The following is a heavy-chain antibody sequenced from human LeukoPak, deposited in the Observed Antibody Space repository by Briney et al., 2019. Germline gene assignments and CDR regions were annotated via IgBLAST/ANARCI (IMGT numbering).Heavy chain of an antibody. CDR3: AKDLGSSGSYGIDY. Sequence: PGRSLRLSCGASGFTFDDYAMNWVRQAPGKGLEWVSSISWNSASINYVDSVKGRFTISRDNAKNSLYLQMNSLRIEDTALYYCAKDLGSSGSYGIDYWGQGTVVTVSS. V-gene: IGHV3-9*01. CDR1: GFTFDDYA. CDR2: ISWNSASI. J-gene: IGHJ4*02. D-gene: IGHD1-26*01.